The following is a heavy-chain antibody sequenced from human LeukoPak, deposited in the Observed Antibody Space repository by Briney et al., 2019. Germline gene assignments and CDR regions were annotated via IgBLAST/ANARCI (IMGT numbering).Heavy chain of an antibody. CDR3: ASSNEFYYDTSTYVDY. Sequence: PGGSLRLSCAASGFTFSSYGMHWVRQAPGKGLEWVAFIRYDGSNKYYADSVKGRFTISRDNSRNTLYLQMNSLKPEDTAVYYCASSNEFYYDTSTYVDYWGQGTLVTVSS. V-gene: IGHV3-30*02. J-gene: IGHJ4*02. D-gene: IGHD3-22*01. CDR1: GFTFSSYG. CDR2: IRYDGSNK.